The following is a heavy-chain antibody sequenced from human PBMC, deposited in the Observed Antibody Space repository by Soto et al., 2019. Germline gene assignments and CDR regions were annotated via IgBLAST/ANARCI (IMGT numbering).Heavy chain of an antibody. J-gene: IGHJ4*02. CDR2: ISSTTNYI. V-gene: IGHV3-21*06. CDR1: GFTFTRYS. Sequence: GGSLRLSCAASGFTFTRYSMNWFRQAPGKGLEWVSSISSTTNYIYYGDSMKGRFTISRDNAKNSLYLEMNSLRAEDTAVYYCARESEDLTSNFDYWGQGTLVTFSS. CDR3: ARESEDLTSNFDY.